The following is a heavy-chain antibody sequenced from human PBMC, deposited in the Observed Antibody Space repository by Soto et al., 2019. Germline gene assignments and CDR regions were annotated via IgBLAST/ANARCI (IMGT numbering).Heavy chain of an antibody. V-gene: IGHV4-4*02. Sequence: SETLSLTCAVSGGSISSSNWWSWVRQPPGKGLEWIGEIYHSGSTNYNPSLKSRVTISVDKSKNQFSLKLSSVTAADTAVYYCARRKSGDYWWYFDYWGQGTLVTVSS. J-gene: IGHJ4*02. CDR2: IYHSGST. D-gene: IGHD4-17*01. CDR1: GGSISSSNW. CDR3: ARRKSGDYWWYFDY.